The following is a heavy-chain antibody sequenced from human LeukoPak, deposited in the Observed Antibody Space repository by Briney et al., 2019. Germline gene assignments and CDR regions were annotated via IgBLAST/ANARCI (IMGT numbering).Heavy chain of an antibody. CDR1: GGTLSSYA. V-gene: IGHV1-69*05. J-gene: IGHJ4*02. CDR2: IIPIFGTA. D-gene: IGHD4-23*01. CDR3: ARDENYGGNFGY. Sequence: GASVKVSCKASGGTLSSYAISWVRQAPGQGLEWMGRIIPIFGTANYAQKFQGRVTITTDESTSTAYMELSSLRPEDTAVYYCARDENYGGNFGYWGQGTLVTVSS.